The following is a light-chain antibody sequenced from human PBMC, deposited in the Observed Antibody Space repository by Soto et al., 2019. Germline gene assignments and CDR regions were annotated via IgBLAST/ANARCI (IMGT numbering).Light chain of an antibody. J-gene: IGKJ4*01. CDR2: AAS. CDR3: QQLNSYPLT. V-gene: IGKV1-17*01. CDR1: QNIKTY. Sequence: DIQMTQSPSSLSASVGDSVTITCRASQNIKTYLNWYQQKPGKAPKLLIYAASTLQSGVPSRFSGSGSGTDFTLTISSLQPEDFATYYCQQLNSYPLTFGGGTKVDIK.